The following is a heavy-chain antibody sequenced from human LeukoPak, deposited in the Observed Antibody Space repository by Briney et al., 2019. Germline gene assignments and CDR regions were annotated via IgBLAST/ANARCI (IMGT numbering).Heavy chain of an antibody. J-gene: IGHJ6*03. Sequence: PGGSLRPSWAASGFTFSTYAMIWVRQAPGKGLEWVSAISGSGGYTYYADSVKGRFTISRDNSKNTLYLQMDSLRAEDTAVYYCAKAPYDNYYYYMGVWGKGTTVTVSS. CDR2: ISGSGGYT. CDR1: GFTFSTYA. D-gene: IGHD5-12*01. CDR3: AKAPYDNYYYYMGV. V-gene: IGHV3-23*01.